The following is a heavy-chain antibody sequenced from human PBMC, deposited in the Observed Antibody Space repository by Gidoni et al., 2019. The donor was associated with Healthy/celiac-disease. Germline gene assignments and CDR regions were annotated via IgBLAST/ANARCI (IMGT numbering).Heavy chain of an antibody. CDR3: ARVPEAGYPYYFDY. CDR2: INAGNGNT. D-gene: IGHD5-12*01. CDR1: GYTFTSYA. J-gene: IGHJ4*02. Sequence: QVQLVQSGAEVKKPGASVQVSCKASGYTFTSYAMHWVRQAPGQRLEWMGWINAGNGNTKYSQKFQGRVTITRDTSASTAYMELSSLRSEDTAVYYCARVPEAGYPYYFDYWGQGTLVTVSS. V-gene: IGHV1-3*01.